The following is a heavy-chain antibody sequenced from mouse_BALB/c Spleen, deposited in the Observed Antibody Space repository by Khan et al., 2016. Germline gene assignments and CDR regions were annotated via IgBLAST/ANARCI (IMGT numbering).Heavy chain of an antibody. CDR1: GFTFTDYY. CDR2: IRNKANGYTI. Sequence: EVELVESGGGLVQPGGSLRLSCATSGFTFTDYYMSWVRQPPGKALEWLGFIRNKANGYTIEYSASVKGRFTIYRDNYQSILYLQMNTLRAEDRATYYCARLMHYYAMDYWGQGTSVTVSS. V-gene: IGHV7-3*02. J-gene: IGHJ4*01. CDR3: ARLMHYYAMDY.